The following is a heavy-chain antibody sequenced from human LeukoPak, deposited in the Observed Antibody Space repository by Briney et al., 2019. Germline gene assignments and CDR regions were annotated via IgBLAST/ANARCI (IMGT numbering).Heavy chain of an antibody. CDR2: ISADGGST. J-gene: IGHJ5*02. CDR3: AGYSYTRGFDP. Sequence: GGSLRLSCAASGFTFSSYAMSWVRQAPGKGLEWVSTISADGGSTYYADSVRGRFIISRDNSKNTLYLQMNSLRVEDTALYYCAGYSYTRGFDPWGQGTLVIVSS. V-gene: IGHV3-23*01. D-gene: IGHD3-10*01. CDR1: GFTFSSYA.